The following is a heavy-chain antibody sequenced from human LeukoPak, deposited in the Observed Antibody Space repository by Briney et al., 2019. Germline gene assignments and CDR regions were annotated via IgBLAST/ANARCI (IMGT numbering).Heavy chain of an antibody. J-gene: IGHJ4*02. Sequence: GASVKVSCKASGYTFTSYGISWVRQAPGQGLEWMGWISAYNGNTNYAQKLQGRVTMTTDTSTSTAYMELRSLRSDDTAVYYCARDLGDSSGWVDEYYFDYWGQGTLVTVSS. V-gene: IGHV1-18*01. CDR3: ARDLGDSSGWVDEYYFDY. CDR1: GYTFTSYG. D-gene: IGHD6-19*01. CDR2: ISAYNGNT.